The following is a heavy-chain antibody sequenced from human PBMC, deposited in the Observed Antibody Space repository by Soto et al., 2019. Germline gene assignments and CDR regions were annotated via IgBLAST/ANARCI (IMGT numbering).Heavy chain of an antibody. Sequence: GGSLRLSCEVSGFTFSAYGMHWVRQAPGKGLEWVAAISHDGTNKNYGDSVKGRFTISRDNSKKTLYLQMNSLRPEDTALYYCAKDEYYYSRSGYYIFDSWGQGTLVPVSS. CDR2: ISHDGTNK. V-gene: IGHV3-30*18. J-gene: IGHJ4*02. D-gene: IGHD3-22*01. CDR1: GFTFSAYG. CDR3: AKDEYYYSRSGYYIFDS.